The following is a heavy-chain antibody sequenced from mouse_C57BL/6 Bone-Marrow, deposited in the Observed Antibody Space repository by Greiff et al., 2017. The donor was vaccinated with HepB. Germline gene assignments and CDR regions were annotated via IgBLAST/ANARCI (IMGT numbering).Heavy chain of an antibody. CDR1: GYTFTSYW. CDR2: IYPGSGST. Sequence: QVQLQQPGAELVKPGASVTMSCKASGYTFTSYWITWVKQRPGQGLEWIGDIYPGSGSTNYNEKFKSKATLTVDTSSSTAYMQLRSLTAEDSAVYYCVREGYGPWFAYWGQGTLVTVSA. CDR3: VREGYGPWFAY. D-gene: IGHD1-1*02. J-gene: IGHJ3*01. V-gene: IGHV1-55*01.